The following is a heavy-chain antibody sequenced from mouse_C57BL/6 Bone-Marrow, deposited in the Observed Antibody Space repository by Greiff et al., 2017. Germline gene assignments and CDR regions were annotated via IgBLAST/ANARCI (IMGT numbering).Heavy chain of an antibody. J-gene: IGHJ4*01. CDR3: SRGDYGGSYEYYAMDY. CDR1: GYTFTDYN. Sequence: VQLQQSGPELAKPGASVKMSCKASGYTFTDYNMHWVKQSHGKSLEWIGYINPNNGGTSYNQKFKGKATLTVNKSSSTAYMELRSLTSEDSAVYYCSRGDYGGSYEYYAMDYWGQGTSVTVSS. CDR2: INPNNGGT. V-gene: IGHV1-22*01. D-gene: IGHD1-1*01.